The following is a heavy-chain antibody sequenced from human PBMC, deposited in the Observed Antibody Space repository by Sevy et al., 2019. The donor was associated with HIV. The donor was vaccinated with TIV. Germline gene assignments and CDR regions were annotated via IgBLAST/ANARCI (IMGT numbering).Heavy chain of an antibody. Sequence: LRLSCTVSGGSVDSGRYYWTWVRQLPGKGLEWIGDISYSGTTYYNPSLKSRLIISIDTSNNQFSLKMKSVTAAXXXXXXXXXXXXXXXXXXRRGAFDLRGQGTMVTVSS. V-gene: IGHV4-31*03. CDR3: XXXXXXXXXXXRRGAFDL. J-gene: IGHJ3*01. CDR1: GGSVDSGRYY. D-gene: IGHD3-10*01. CDR2: ISYSGTT.